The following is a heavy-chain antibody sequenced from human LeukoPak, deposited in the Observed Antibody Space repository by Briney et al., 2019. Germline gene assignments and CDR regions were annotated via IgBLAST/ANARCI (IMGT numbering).Heavy chain of an antibody. J-gene: IGHJ6*03. CDR1: GYTFSDYD. CDR2: MNPTSGDT. D-gene: IGHD2-21*01. V-gene: IGHV1-8*01. CDR3: ARVVMKAFYYYYMDV. Sequence: ASVKVSCKASGYTFSDYDVNWVRQAPGQGLEWMGRMNPTSGDTGYAQKFQGRVTMTRSMSRNTAYMELSRLRSEDAAVYFCARVVMKAFYYYYMDVWEKGPQSSSH.